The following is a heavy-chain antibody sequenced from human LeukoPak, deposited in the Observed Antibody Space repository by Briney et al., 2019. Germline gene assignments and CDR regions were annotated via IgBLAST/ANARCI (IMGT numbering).Heavy chain of an antibody. D-gene: IGHD6-13*01. CDR2: MNPNSGNT. Sequence: GASVKVSCKASGYTFTSYDINWVRQATGQGLEWMGWMNPNSGNTGYAQKFQGRVTMTRNTSISTAYMELSSLRSEDTAVYYCARGRSSSSSSPFDYWGQRTLVTVSS. CDR1: GYTFTSYD. V-gene: IGHV1-8*01. J-gene: IGHJ4*02. CDR3: ARGRSSSSSSPFDY.